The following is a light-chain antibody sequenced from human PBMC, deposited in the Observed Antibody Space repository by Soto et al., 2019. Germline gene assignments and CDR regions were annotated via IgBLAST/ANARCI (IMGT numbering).Light chain of an antibody. CDR1: SSDVGGYNY. CDR3: SSYTSSSNEVV. J-gene: IGLJ2*01. CDR2: EVS. V-gene: IGLV2-14*01. Sequence: QSALTQPASVSGSPGQSITISCTGTSSDVGGYNYVSWYQQHPGKAPKLMIYEVSNRPSGVSNRFSGSKSGNTASLTISGLQAEDEADYYCSSYTSSSNEVVFGGGTQLTVL.